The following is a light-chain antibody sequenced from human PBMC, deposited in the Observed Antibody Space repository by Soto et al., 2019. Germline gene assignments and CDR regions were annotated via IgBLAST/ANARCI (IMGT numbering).Light chain of an antibody. V-gene: IGKV3-20*01. CDR2: GAS. CDR3: HQYGGSPTWT. Sequence: EIVLTQSPGTLSLSPGERATLSCRASQSVSSSYLAWYQQKPGQAPRLLMYGASSRATGIPDRFSGSGSGTGFSLTISRLEPEDFAVYYCHQYGGSPTWTFGQGTKVENK. CDR1: QSVSSSY. J-gene: IGKJ1*01.